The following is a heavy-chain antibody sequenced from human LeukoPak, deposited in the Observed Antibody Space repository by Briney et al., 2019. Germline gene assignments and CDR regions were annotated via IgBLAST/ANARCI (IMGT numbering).Heavy chain of an antibody. J-gene: IGHJ6*03. CDR3: AREHWGAAAMFRTYYYYYLDV. CDR2: INTNTGNP. V-gene: IGHV7-4-1*02. D-gene: IGHD6-13*01. CDR1: GYTFTSYA. Sequence: ASVKVSCKASGYTFTSYAMNWVGQAPGQGLEWMGWINTNTGNPTYAQGFTGRFVFSLDTSVSTAYLQISSLKAEDTAVYYCAREHWGAAAMFRTYYYYYLDVWGKGTTVTVSS.